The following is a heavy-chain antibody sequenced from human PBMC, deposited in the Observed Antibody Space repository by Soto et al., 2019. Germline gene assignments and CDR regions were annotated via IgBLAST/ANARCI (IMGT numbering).Heavy chain of an antibody. CDR2: IKSNSGGT. V-gene: IGHV1-2*06. CDR1: RNSFIDYY. CDR3: AREDYNWNDYYYYGMDV. D-gene: IGHD1-1*01. Sequence: QVELVQSGAEVRKPGASVKVSCKASRNSFIDYYIHWVRQAPGQGLEWMGRIKSNSGGTKYAQRFQGRVTMTRDTSISTIYMELSRLKSDDTAVYYCAREDYNWNDYYYYGMDVWGQGTTVIVSS. J-gene: IGHJ6*02.